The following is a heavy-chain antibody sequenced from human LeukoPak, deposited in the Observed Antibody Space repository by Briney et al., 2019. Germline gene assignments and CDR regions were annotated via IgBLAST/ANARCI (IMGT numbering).Heavy chain of an antibody. CDR3: ANSGAVAGKGYY. J-gene: IGHJ4*02. V-gene: IGHV3-74*01. CDR1: GFTFSSYW. Sequence: TGGYLRLSCAASGFTFSSYWMHRVRQAPGKGLVWVSRINSDGSSTSYADSVKGRFTISRDNSKNTLYLQMNSLRAEDTAVYYCANSGAVAGKGYYWGQGTLVTVSS. CDR2: INSDGSST. D-gene: IGHD6-19*01.